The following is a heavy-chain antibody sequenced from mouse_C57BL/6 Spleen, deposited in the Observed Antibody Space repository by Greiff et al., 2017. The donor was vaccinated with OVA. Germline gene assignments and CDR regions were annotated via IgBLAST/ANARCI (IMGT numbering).Heavy chain of an antibody. V-gene: IGHV1-69*01. CDR2: IDPSDSYT. Sequence: VQLQQPGAELVMPGASVKLSCKASGYTFTSYWMHWVKQRPGQGLEWIGEIDPSDSYTNYNQKFKGKSTLTVDKSSSTAYMQLSSLTSEDSAVDYCARSDTTVAMDYWGQGTSVTVSS. J-gene: IGHJ4*01. CDR3: ARSDTTVAMDY. D-gene: IGHD1-1*01. CDR1: GYTFTSYW.